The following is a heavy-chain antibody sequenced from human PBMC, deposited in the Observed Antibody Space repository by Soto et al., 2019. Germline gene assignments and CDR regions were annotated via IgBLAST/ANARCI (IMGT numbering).Heavy chain of an antibody. Sequence: EVQVLESGGGLVQPGGSLRLSCAASGFTFSDYAMNWVRQAPGKGLEWVSTISGSGGSTYYADSVRGRFTISRDNSKNTLYLQINSLRAEDTAVYYCAKDGKHSNVWCAAFDIWGQGTVVTVS. CDR2: ISGSGGST. CDR3: AKDGKHSNVWCAAFDI. V-gene: IGHV3-23*01. D-gene: IGHD6-19*01. J-gene: IGHJ3*02. CDR1: GFTFSDYA.